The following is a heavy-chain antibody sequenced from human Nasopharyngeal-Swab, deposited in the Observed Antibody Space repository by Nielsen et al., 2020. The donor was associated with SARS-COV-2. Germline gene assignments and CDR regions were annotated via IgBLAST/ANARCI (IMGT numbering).Heavy chain of an antibody. CDR2: MNPNSGNT. J-gene: IGHJ5*02. CDR1: GYTFTSYD. Sequence: ASVKVSCKASGYTFTSYDINWVRQATGQGLEWMGWMNPNSGNTGYAQKFQGRVTMTRNTSISTAYMELSSLRSEDTAVYYCATAPVVAATWGWFDPWGQGTLVTVSS. D-gene: IGHD2-15*01. CDR3: ATAPVVAATWGWFDP. V-gene: IGHV1-8*01.